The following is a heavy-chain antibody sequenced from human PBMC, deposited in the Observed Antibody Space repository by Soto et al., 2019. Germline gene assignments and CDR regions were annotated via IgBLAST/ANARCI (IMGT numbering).Heavy chain of an antibody. D-gene: IGHD2-2*03. CDR2: IWYDGSYQ. V-gene: IGHV3-30*18. J-gene: IGHJ3*01. CDR3: AKVGYCSYVNCPPAPDPTDACDF. CDR1: GFTFSYYG. Sequence: QVQLVESGGGVVQPGRSLRLSCAASGFTFSYYGMHWVRQAPGKGLEWVALIWYDGSYQYYGDSVKGRFTISRDNSRNTLFLQMNSLTTEDTAVYYCAKVGYCSYVNCPPAPDPTDACDFWGQGTLVTVSS.